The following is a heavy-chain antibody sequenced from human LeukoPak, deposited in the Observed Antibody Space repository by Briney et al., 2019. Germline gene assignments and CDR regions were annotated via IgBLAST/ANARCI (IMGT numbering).Heavy chain of an antibody. Sequence: ASVKVSCKASGYTFTGYYMHWVRQAPGQGLEWVGWINPNSGGTNYAQKFQGRVTMTRDTSISTAYMELSRLRSDDTAVYYCARGDDVAYDFWSGYPDAFDIWGQGTMVTVSS. V-gene: IGHV1-2*02. CDR1: GYTFTGYY. J-gene: IGHJ3*02. CDR3: ARGDDVAYDFWSGYPDAFDI. CDR2: INPNSGGT. D-gene: IGHD3-3*01.